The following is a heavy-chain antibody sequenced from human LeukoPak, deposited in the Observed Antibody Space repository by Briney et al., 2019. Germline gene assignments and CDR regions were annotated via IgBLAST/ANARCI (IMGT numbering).Heavy chain of an antibody. CDR3: SRGARGYSYGYSWFDP. Sequence: SVKVSCKASGGTFSSYAISWVRQAPGQGLEWMGGIIPIFGTANYAQKFQGRVTITADESTSTAYMELSSLRSEDTAVYYCSRGARGYSYGYSWFDPWGQGTLVTVSS. J-gene: IGHJ5*02. CDR2: IIPIFGTA. CDR1: GGTFSSYA. V-gene: IGHV1-69*13. D-gene: IGHD5-18*01.